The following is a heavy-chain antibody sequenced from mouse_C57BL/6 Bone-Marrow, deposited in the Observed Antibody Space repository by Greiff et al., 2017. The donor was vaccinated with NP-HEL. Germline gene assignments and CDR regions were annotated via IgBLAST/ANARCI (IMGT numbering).Heavy chain of an antibody. J-gene: IGHJ4*01. Sequence: EVKLMESGPGLVKPSQTVFLTCTVTGISITTGNYRWSWIRQFPGNKLEWIGYIYYSGTITYNPSLTSRTTITRDTPKNQFFLEMNSLTAEDTATYYCARERLRLEEMDYWGQGTSVTVSS. D-gene: IGHD3-2*02. CDR3: ARERLRLEEMDY. CDR2: IYYSGTI. CDR1: GISITTGNYR. V-gene: IGHV3-5*01.